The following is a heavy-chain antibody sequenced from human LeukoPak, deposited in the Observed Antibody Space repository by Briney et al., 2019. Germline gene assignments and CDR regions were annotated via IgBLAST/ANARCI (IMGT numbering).Heavy chain of an antibody. J-gene: IGHJ4*02. D-gene: IGHD5-12*01. V-gene: IGHV4-31*03. CDR1: SGSISSCGYY. CDR2: VYYSGST. CDR3: AASPRTSGYDGLFDY. Sequence: SETLSLTCTVSSGSISSCGYYWSWIRQHPGKGLEWIGYVYYSGSTYYNPSLKSRVTISVNTSKNQFSLKLSSVTAADTAVYYCAASPRTSGYDGLFDYWGQGTLVTVSS.